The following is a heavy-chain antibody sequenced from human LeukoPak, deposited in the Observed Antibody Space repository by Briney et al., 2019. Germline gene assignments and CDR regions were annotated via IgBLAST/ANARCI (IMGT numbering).Heavy chain of an antibody. D-gene: IGHD3-22*01. V-gene: IGHV1-8*03. Sequence: ASVKVSCKASGYTFTSYDINWVRQATGQGLEWMGWMNPNSGNTGYAQKFQGRVTITRNTSISTAYMELSSLRSEDTAVYYCAFATTPYYHDSHSRGSAFDIWGQGTMVTVSS. CDR1: GYTFTSYD. J-gene: IGHJ3*02. CDR2: MNPNSGNT. CDR3: AFATTPYYHDSHSRGSAFDI.